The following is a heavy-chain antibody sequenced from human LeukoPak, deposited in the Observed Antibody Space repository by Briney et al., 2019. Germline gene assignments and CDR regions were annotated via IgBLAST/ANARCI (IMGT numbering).Heavy chain of an antibody. CDR2: IYYTGST. Sequence: IPSETLSLTCTVSNTSIRTYYWSWIRQPPGKGLEWIGYIYYTGSTNYNPSLKSRVTISVDTSKNQFSLKLSSVTAADTAVYYCARHGYSSSWYGLFDYWGQGTLVTVSS. CDR1: NTSIRTYY. D-gene: IGHD6-13*01. V-gene: IGHV4-59*08. J-gene: IGHJ4*02. CDR3: ARHGYSSSWYGLFDY.